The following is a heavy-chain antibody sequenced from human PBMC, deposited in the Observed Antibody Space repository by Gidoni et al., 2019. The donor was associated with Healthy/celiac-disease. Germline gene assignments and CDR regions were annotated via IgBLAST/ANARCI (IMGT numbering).Heavy chain of an antibody. CDR2: IYYSGST. D-gene: IGHD6-19*01. V-gene: IGHV4-39*07. Sequence: QLQLQESGSGLVKPSETLSLTCTVSGGSISSSSYYWGWIRPPPGKGLGWIGSIYYSGSTYHNPSLKSRVTISVDTSKNQFSLMLSSVTAADTAVYYCASWSSGWYYDLDYWGQGTLVTVSS. CDR3: ASWSSGWYYDLDY. CDR1: GGSISSSSYY. J-gene: IGHJ4*02.